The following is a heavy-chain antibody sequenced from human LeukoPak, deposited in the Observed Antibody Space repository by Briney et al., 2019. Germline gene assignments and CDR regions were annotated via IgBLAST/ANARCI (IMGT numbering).Heavy chain of an antibody. CDR1: GFTFASSW. V-gene: IGHV3-7*04. J-gene: IGHJ4*02. Sequence: PGGSLRLSCAASGFTFASSWMSWVRQAPGRGLEWVANIKQDGSEKYYVDSVKGRFTISRDNAKNSLFLQMNSLRAEDTAMCYCARPPSGTQGSFEYWGQGTLVTVSS. CDR2: IKQDGSEK. CDR3: ARPPSGTQGSFEY.